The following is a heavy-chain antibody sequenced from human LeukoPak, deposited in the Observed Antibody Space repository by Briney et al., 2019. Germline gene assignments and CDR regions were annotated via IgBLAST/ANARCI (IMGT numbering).Heavy chain of an antibody. D-gene: IGHD4-17*01. CDR1: GGSIRSDF. Sequence: SETLSLTCTVSGGSIRSDFWSWIRQPPGKGLEWIGYVYYSGSTNYSPSLNSRVTISIDTSKNQFSLKLSSVTAADTAVYYCATGYGDFRVEGRYFYSWGQGTLVTVSS. V-gene: IGHV4-59*01. CDR3: ATGYGDFRVEGRYFYS. J-gene: IGHJ4*02. CDR2: VYYSGST.